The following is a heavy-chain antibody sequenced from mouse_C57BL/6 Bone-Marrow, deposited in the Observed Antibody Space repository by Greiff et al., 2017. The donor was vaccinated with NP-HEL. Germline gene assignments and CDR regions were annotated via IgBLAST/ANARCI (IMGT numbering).Heavy chain of an antibody. D-gene: IGHD1-1*01. CDR2: IYPRSGNT. CDR1: GYTFTSYG. V-gene: IGHV1-81*01. Sequence: VKLVESGAELVRPGASVKLSCKASGYTFTSYGISWVKQRTGQGLEWIGEIYPRSGNTYYNEKFKGKATLTADKSSSTAYMELRSLTSEDSAVYFCARTTVVAAAYWDQGTLVTVSA. CDR3: ARTTVVAAAY. J-gene: IGHJ3*01.